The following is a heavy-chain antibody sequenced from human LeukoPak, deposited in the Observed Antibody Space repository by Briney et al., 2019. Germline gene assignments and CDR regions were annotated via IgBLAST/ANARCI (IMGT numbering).Heavy chain of an antibody. CDR3: ARVYGSGSYYNGYYYYYMDV. Sequence: SQTLSLTCAISGDSVSSNSAAWNWIRQSPTRGLEWLGWTYYRSKWYNDYAVSVKSRITINPDTSKNQFSLKLSSVTAADTAVYYCARVYGSGSYYNGYYYYYMDVWGKGTTVTISS. J-gene: IGHJ6*03. D-gene: IGHD3-10*01. CDR1: GDSVSSNSAA. CDR2: TYYRSKWYN. V-gene: IGHV6-1*01.